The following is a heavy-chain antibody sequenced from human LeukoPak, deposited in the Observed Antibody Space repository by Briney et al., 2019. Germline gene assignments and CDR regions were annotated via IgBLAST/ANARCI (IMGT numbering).Heavy chain of an antibody. CDR2: IEPSDSYN. J-gene: IGHJ4*02. D-gene: IGHD3-10*01. CDR1: GYSFTSYW. V-gene: IGHV5-10-1*01. CDR3: GRQVYYGLGTQDD. Sequence: GEALKISCKGSGYSFTSYWISWVRQMPGKGLEWMGRIEPSDSYNNYSPSFQGHVTISADNSISTAYLQWRSLKASDTGMYYCGRQVYYGLGTQDDWGQGTLVTVSS.